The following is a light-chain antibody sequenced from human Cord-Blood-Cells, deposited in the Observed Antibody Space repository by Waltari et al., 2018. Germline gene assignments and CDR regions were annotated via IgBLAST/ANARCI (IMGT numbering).Light chain of an antibody. CDR2: AAS. Sequence: DIQMTQSPSSLSASVGDRVTITCRASQSISSYLNWYQQKPGKATKLLIFAASSLQSGVPSRSCGSGSGTDFTLTISSLQPEDFATYYGQQSYSTRRTFGQGTKVEIK. CDR3: QQSYSTRRT. CDR1: QSISSY. V-gene: IGKV1-39*01. J-gene: IGKJ1*01.